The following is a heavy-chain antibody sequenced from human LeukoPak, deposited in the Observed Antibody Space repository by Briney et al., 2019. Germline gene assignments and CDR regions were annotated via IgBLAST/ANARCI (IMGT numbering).Heavy chain of an antibody. CDR1: GFTFDDYA. D-gene: IGHD1-14*01. CDR3: AKGNPSYYYYMDV. CDR2: ISWDGGST. V-gene: IGHV3-43D*03. Sequence: GGSLRLSCAASGFTFDDYAMHWVRQAPGKGLEWVSLISWDGGSTYYADSVKGRFTISRDNSKNSLYLQMNSLRAEDTALYYCAKGNPSYYYYMDVWGKGTTATVSS. J-gene: IGHJ6*03.